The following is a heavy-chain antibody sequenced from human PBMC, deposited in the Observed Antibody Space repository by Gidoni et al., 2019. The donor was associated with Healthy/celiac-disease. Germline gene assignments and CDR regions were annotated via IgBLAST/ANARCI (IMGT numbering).Heavy chain of an antibody. D-gene: IGHD3-22*01. J-gene: IGHJ3*02. Sequence: EVQLLESGGGLVQPGGSLRLSCAASGFTFSSYAMSWVRQAPGKGLEWVSAISGSGGSTYYADSVKGRFTISRDNSKNTLYLQMNSLRAEDTAVYYCAKPGQGYDSKGGQDAFDIWGQGTMVTVSS. CDR1: GFTFSSYA. CDR3: AKPGQGYDSKGGQDAFDI. V-gene: IGHV3-23*01. CDR2: ISGSGGST.